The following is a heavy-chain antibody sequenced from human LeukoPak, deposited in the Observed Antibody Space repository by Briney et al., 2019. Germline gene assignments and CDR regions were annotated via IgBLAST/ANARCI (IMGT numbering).Heavy chain of an antibody. J-gene: IGHJ3*02. CDR3: ARDWRYYYDSSGYYYSDAFDI. CDR1: GYTFTGYY. Sequence: ASVKVSCKASGYTFTGYYMHWVRQAPGQGLEWMGIINPSGGSTSYAQKFQGRVTMTRDTSTSTVYMELSSLRSEDTAVYYCARDWRYYYDSSGYYYSDAFDIWGQGTMVTVSS. V-gene: IGHV1-46*01. CDR2: INPSGGST. D-gene: IGHD3-22*01.